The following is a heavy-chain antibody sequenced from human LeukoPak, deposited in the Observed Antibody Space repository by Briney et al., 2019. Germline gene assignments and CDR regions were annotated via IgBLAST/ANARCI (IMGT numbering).Heavy chain of an antibody. CDR2: ISSSGSTI. Sequence: PGGSLRLSCAASGFTFSSYEMNWVRQAPGKGLEWVSYISSSGSTIYYADSVKDRFTISRDNAKNSLYLQMNSLRAEDTAVYYCAREGLGEFGVVILFDYWGQGTLVTVSS. D-gene: IGHD3-3*01. CDR3: AREGLGEFGVVILFDY. CDR1: GFTFSSYE. V-gene: IGHV3-48*03. J-gene: IGHJ4*02.